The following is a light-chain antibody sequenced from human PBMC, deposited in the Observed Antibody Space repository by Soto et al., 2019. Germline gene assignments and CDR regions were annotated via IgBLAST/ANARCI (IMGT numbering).Light chain of an antibody. CDR2: GAS. Sequence: IVLTQSPGTLSLSPGETATLSCRASQSVTTQLAWYQQKRGRAPRLIIHGASRRATGIPDRISGSGSGTEFTLTISSLQSEDFAMYYCQQYGTSPRGTFGQGTKVDIK. J-gene: IGKJ1*01. V-gene: IGKV3-20*01. CDR1: QSVTTQ. CDR3: QQYGTSPRGT.